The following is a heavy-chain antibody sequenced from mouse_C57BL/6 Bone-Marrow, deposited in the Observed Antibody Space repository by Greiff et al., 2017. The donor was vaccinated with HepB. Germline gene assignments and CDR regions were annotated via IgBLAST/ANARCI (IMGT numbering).Heavy chain of an antibody. Sequence: ESGPGMVKHSQSLSLTCTVTGYSITSGYDWHWIRHFPGNKLEWMGYISYSGSTNYNPSLKSRISITHDTSKNHFFLKLNSVTTEDTATYYCARDGYDGYYFDYWGQGTTLTVSS. J-gene: IGHJ2*01. D-gene: IGHD2-2*01. CDR2: ISYSGST. CDR3: ARDGYDGYYFDY. V-gene: IGHV3-1*01. CDR1: GYSITSGYD.